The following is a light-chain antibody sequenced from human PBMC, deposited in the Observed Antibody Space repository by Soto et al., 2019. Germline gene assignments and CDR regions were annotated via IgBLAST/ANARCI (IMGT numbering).Light chain of an antibody. CDR3: QQYGNSPPT. CDR2: GAS. J-gene: IGKJ4*01. CDR1: QSLSSTF. V-gene: IGKV3-20*01. Sequence: EIVLTQSPGTLSLSPGERATLSCRASQSLSSTFLDWYQHKPGQAPRLLIYGASSRATAIPDRFSGSGSGTDFTLSISRLEPEDFAVYYCQQYGNSPPTFGGGTKVEIK.